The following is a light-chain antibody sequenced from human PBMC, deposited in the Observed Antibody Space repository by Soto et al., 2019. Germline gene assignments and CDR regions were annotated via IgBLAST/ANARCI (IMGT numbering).Light chain of an antibody. V-gene: IGKV1-9*01. CDR2: AAS. CDR3: QQLNSYLS. J-gene: IGKJ3*01. CDR1: QGISSY. Sequence: DIQLTQSPSFLSASVGDRVTITCRASQGISSYLAWYQQKPGKAPKLLIYAASTLQSGVPPRFSGSGSGTEFTLTISSLQPEDFATYYCQQLNSYLSFGPGTKVDIK.